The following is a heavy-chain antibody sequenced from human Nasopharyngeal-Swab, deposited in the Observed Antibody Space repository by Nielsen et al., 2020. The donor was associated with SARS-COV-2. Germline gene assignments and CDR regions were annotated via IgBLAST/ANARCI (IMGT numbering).Heavy chain of an antibody. CDR3: AIDSSGQDY. J-gene: IGHJ4*02. CDR2: ISGSGGST. D-gene: IGHD6-19*01. Sequence: WIRQPPGKGLEWVSAISGSGGSTYYADSVKGRFTIFRDNSKNTLYLQMNSLRAEDTAVYYCAIDSSGQDYWGQGTLVTVSS. V-gene: IGHV3-23*01.